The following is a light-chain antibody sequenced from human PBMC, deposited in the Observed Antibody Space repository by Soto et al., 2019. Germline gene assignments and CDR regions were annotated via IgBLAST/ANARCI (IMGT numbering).Light chain of an antibody. CDR1: SSNIGNNY. CDR2: ENN. Sequence: QSVLTQPPSVSAAPGQKVTISCSGSSSNIGNNYVSWYQQLPGTAPKLLIYENNKRPSGIPDRFSGSKSGTSATLGITGLQTGDEADYYCGTWDSSLSAGFFGGGTQLTVL. V-gene: IGLV1-51*02. J-gene: IGLJ7*01. CDR3: GTWDSSLSAGF.